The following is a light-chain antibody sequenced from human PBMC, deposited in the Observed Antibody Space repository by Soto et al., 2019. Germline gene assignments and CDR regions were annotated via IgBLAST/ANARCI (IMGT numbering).Light chain of an antibody. J-gene: IGKJ1*01. CDR2: DAS. CDR1: QRISSW. CDR3: QQYNSYPRT. Sequence: DIQITPCPFALAASVGNRVTITCRASQRISSWLAWYQQKPGKAPKLLIYDASSLESGVPSRFSGSGSGTEFPLTISSLHPDDFATYHCQQYNSYPRTFGQGTQVDIK. V-gene: IGKV1-5*01.